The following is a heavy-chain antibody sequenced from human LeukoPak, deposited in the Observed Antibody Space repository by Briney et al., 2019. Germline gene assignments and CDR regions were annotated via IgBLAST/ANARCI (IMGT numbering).Heavy chain of an antibody. J-gene: IGHJ6*03. CDR1: GFTFSSYE. V-gene: IGHV3-48*01. CDR2: ISSSSSTI. CDR3: ARGYSGYDYYYYYYMDV. D-gene: IGHD5-12*01. Sequence: PGGSLRLSCAASGFTFSSYEMNWVRQAPGKGLEWVSYISSSSSTIYYADSVKGRFTISRDNAKNSLYLQMNSLRAEDTAVYYCARGYSGYDYYYYYYMDVWGKGTTVTVSS.